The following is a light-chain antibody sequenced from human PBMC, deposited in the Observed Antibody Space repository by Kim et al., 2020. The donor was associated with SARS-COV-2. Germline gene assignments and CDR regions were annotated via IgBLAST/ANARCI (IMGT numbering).Light chain of an antibody. J-gene: IGKJ1*01. CDR1: VSVISTA. CDR2: GAS. V-gene: IGKV3D-20*01. CDR3: HQYAGTAWT. Sequence: LSPGERAPPSRGATVSVISTAVWTHHRPGPAPRLLIYGASTRATRIPDRGSGSGSGTDFTLTITRLGPEDVAVYYCHQYAGTAWTLVEGTKMDIK.